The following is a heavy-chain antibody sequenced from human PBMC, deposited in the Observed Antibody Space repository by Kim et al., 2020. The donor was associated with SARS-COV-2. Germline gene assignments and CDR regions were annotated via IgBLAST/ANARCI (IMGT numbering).Heavy chain of an antibody. CDR3: ARRSVAVRGSEI. V-gene: IGHV6-1*01. Sequence: DYAVSVQSRIVINADRSKNQISLQLTSVIPEDTAVYYCARRSVAVRGSEIWGQGTLVTVSS. J-gene: IGHJ4*02.